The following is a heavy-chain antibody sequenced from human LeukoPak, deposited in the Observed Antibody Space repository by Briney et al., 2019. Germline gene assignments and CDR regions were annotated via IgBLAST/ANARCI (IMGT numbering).Heavy chain of an antibody. CDR1: GGSFSGYY. J-gene: IGHJ4*02. Sequence: SETLSLTCAVYGGSFSGYYWSWIRQPPGKGLEWIGEINHSGSTNYNPSLKSRVTISVDTSKNQFSLKLSSVTAADTAVYYCARASIAAAGTLTNFDYWGQGTLVTVSS. V-gene: IGHV4-34*01. CDR2: INHSGST. D-gene: IGHD6-13*01. CDR3: ARASIAAAGTLTNFDY.